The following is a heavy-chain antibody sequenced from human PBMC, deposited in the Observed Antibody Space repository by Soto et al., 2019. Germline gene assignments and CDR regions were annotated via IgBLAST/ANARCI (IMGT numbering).Heavy chain of an antibody. V-gene: IGHV3-9*01. CDR1: GFTFDDYD. CDR2: FTANSGST. D-gene: IGHD1-26*01. Sequence: PGGSLRLSCAASGFTFDDYDMNWVRQVPGKGLEWVIAFTANSGSTNYKDSLKSRFTISSDNGKNYLYLKMNSMRAEDTAFYYCTKDIGVGGANIFGSWGQGTLVTVSS. CDR3: TKDIGVGGANIFGS. J-gene: IGHJ4*02.